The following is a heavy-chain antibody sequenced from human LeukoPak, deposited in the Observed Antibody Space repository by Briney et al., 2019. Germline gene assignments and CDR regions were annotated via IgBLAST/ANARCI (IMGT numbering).Heavy chain of an antibody. Sequence: PSETLSLTCTVYGGSFSSGRYYWSWLRQPAGTGLEWIGRIYTSGNTNYNPSLKSRVTISVDTSKSQFSLKLSSVTAADTAVYYCARSSLEARPIAARANCFDPWGQGTLVTVSS. V-gene: IGHV4-61*02. D-gene: IGHD6-6*01. CDR2: IYTSGNT. J-gene: IGHJ5*02. CDR3: ARSSLEARPIAARANCFDP. CDR1: GGSFSSGRYY.